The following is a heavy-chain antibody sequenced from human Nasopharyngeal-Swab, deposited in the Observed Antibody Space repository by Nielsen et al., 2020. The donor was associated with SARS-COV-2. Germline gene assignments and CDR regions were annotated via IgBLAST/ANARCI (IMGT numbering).Heavy chain of an antibody. CDR1: GFTFSSYA. V-gene: IGHV3-23*01. J-gene: IGHJ4*02. Sequence: GGSPRLSCAASGFTFSSYAMSWVRQAPGKGLEWVSAISGSGGSTYYADSVKGRFTISRDNSKNTLYLQMNSLRAEDTAVYYCAKEVAAAIGEYYFDYWGQGTLVTVSS. CDR2: ISGSGGST. CDR3: AKEVAAAIGEYYFDY. D-gene: IGHD6-13*01.